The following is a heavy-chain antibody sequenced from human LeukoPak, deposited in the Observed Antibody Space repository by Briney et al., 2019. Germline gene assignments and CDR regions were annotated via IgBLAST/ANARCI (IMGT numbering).Heavy chain of an antibody. Sequence: GGSLRLSCAASGFTFSNYWMSWVRQAPGKGLEWVSYISSSSSTIYYADTVKGRFTISRDNAKNSLYLQMNSLRDEDTAVYYCARAGGYGDYWGYYYYYMDVWGKGTTVTVSS. CDR1: GFTFSNYW. D-gene: IGHD4-17*01. J-gene: IGHJ6*03. V-gene: IGHV3-48*02. CDR3: ARAGGYGDYWGYYYYYMDV. CDR2: ISSSSSTI.